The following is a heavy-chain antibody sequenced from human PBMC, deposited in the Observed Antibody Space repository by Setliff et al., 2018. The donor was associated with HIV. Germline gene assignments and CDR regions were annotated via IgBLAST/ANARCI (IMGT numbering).Heavy chain of an antibody. D-gene: IGHD2-21*01. CDR2: ISSSGTT. CDR1: DDSFSNYD. V-gene: IGHV4-4*09. Sequence: PSETLSLTCVVSDDSFSNYDWTWIRQSPGKALEWIGYISSSGTTNYNPSLRSRVTISMDTSNTRFSLWLRSATAADTATYFCARLGRAIDDGGSSLRLDFWGQGMLVTVSS. CDR3: ARLGRAIDDGGSSLRLDF. J-gene: IGHJ4*02.